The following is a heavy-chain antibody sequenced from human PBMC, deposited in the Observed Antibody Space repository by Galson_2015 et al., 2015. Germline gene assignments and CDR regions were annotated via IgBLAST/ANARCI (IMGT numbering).Heavy chain of an antibody. D-gene: IGHD3-10*01. CDR2: IKSKTDGGTT. Sequence: SLRLSCAASGFTFSNAWMSWVRQAPGKGLEWVGRIKSKTDGGTTDYAAPVKGRFTISRDDSKNTLYLQMNSLKTEDTAVYYCTTARVLRYGSGSYFPGHYYYYYGMDVWGQGTMVTVSS. CDR3: TTARVLRYGSGSYFPGHYYYYYGMDV. V-gene: IGHV3-15*01. CDR1: GFTFSNAW. J-gene: IGHJ6*02.